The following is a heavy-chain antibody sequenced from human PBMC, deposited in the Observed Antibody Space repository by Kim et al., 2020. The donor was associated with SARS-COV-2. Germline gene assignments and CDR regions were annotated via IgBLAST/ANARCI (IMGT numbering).Heavy chain of an antibody. J-gene: IGHJ5*02. CDR3: KGSGWADTMILGDNWFDP. CDR1: GFTFSNAW. V-gene: IGHV3-15*01. CDR2: IKSKTAGGTT. D-gene: IGHD3-22*01. Sequence: GGSLRLSCAASGFTFSNAWMSWVRQAPGKGLEWVGRIKSKTAGGTTDYAAPVKGRFTISRDDSKNTLYLQMNSLKTEDTAVYYCKGSGWADTMILGDNWFDPWGQGTLVTVSS.